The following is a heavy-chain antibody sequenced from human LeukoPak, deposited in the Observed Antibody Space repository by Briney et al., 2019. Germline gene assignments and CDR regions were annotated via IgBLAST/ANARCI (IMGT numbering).Heavy chain of an antibody. CDR3: ARDSLYRWLQLRL. CDR2: IKQDGSEK. V-gene: IGHV3-7*03. Sequence: GGSLRLSCAASGFTFSSYWMSWVRQAPGKGLEWVANIKQDGSEKYYVDSVKGRFTISRDNAKNSLYLQMNSLRAEDTAVYYCARDSLYRWLQLRLWGQGTLVTVSS. J-gene: IGHJ4*02. D-gene: IGHD5-24*01. CDR1: GFTFSSYW.